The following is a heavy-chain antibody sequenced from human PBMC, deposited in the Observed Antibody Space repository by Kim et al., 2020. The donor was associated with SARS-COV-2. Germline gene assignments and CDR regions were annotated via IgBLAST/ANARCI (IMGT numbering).Heavy chain of an antibody. CDR2: MYYSGST. D-gene: IGHD1-20*01. J-gene: IGHJ4*01. V-gene: IGHV4-59*08. Sequence: SETLSLTCTVSGGSISSYYWNWIRQPQRTGLEWIGYMYYSGSTNYYYYLKIRVPISVDMATNQFPLKLSLVTAAATAAYYCSRYNILTYYFAYWAHVILV. CDR3: SRYNILTYYFAY. CDR1: GGSISSYY.